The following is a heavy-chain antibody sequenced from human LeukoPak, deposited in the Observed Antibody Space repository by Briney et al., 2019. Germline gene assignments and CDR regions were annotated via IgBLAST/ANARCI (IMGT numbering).Heavy chain of an antibody. J-gene: IGHJ1*01. CDR1: GFTFSSYA. CDR2: ISSNGGST. Sequence: PGGSLRLSCSASGFTFSSYAMHWVRQAPGKGLEYVSAISSNGGSTYYADSVKGRFTISRDNSKNTLYLQMSSLRAEDTAVYYCVKGFGELLSRYWGPGTLVTVSS. CDR3: VKGFGELLSRY. V-gene: IGHV3-64D*06. D-gene: IGHD3-10*01.